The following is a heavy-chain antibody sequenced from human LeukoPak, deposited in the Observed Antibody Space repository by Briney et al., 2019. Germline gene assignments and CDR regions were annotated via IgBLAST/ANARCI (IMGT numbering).Heavy chain of an antibody. CDR2: IGSDGGST. J-gene: IGHJ4*02. D-gene: IGHD1-26*01. CDR3: ARGGSGNFYY. V-gene: IGHV3-74*03. CDR1: GFTFSGYW. Sequence: PGGSLRLSCTASGFTFSGYWMNWVRQAPGKGLVWVSRIGSDGGSTTYADSVKGRFTISRDNAKNTLYLQMTSLRAVDTAVYYCARGGSGNFYYWGQGTLVTVSS.